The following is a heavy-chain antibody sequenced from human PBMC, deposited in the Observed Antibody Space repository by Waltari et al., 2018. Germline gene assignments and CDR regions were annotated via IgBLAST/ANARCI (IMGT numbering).Heavy chain of an antibody. CDR1: GFTFSNFA. CDR2: IPRNGGIT. V-gene: IGHV3-64D*08. Sequence: EVQLVESGGGLVQPGGSLRLSCSASGFTFSNFARHWVRQAPGKGWEKLSDIPRNGGITNYADSVKGRFTISRDNSKNTRYLQMTSLRPDDTAVYYCVKERWVRQWRVCDLWGQGTPVTASS. D-gene: IGHD6-19*01. J-gene: IGHJ5*02. CDR3: VKERWVRQWRVCDL.